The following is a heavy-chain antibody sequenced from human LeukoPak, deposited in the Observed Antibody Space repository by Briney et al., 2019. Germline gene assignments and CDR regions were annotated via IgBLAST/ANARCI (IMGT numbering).Heavy chain of an antibody. CDR2: IYYSGST. CDR1: GGSISSYY. Sequence: SETLSLTCTVSGGSISSYYWSWIRQPPGKGWGGIGYIYYSGSTNYNPSLKSRVTISVDTSKNQFSLKLSSVTAADTAVYYCARGAVYFDDAFDIWGQGTMVTVSS. V-gene: IGHV4-59*13. D-gene: IGHD3-22*01. CDR3: ARGAVYFDDAFDI. J-gene: IGHJ3*02.